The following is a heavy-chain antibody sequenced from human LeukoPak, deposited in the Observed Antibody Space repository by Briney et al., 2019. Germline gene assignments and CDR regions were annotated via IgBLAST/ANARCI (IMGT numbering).Heavy chain of an antibody. CDR3: AGEGYGDYDGDY. D-gene: IGHD4-17*01. V-gene: IGHV3-7*03. CDR2: IKQDGSEK. J-gene: IGHJ4*02. CDR1: GFSFSSYW. Sequence: GGSLRLSCAASGFSFSSYWMSWVRQAPGKGLEWVANIKQDGSEKYYVDSVKGRFTISRDNAKNSLFLQMHSLRAEDTAVYYCAGEGYGDYDGDYWGQGTLVTVSS.